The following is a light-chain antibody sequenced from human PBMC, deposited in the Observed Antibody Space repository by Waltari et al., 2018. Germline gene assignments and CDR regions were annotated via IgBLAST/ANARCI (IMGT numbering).Light chain of an antibody. CDR1: SSDVGGYNY. Sequence: QSALTQPASVSGSPGQSITISCTGTSSDVGGYNYVSWYQQHPGTVPKLLIFDVSNRPSGFLNAFSGPKSGDAASMTICGLHAEDESDYYCCSFTSRSTCVFGGGTKLTVL. V-gene: IGLV2-14*01. J-gene: IGLJ3*02. CDR2: DVS. CDR3: CSFTSRSTCV.